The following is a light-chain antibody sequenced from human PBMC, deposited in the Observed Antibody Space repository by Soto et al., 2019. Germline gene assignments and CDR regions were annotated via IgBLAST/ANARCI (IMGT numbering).Light chain of an antibody. CDR3: NLYSGTSFYV. V-gene: IGLV2-14*01. J-gene: IGLJ1*01. Sequence: QSALAQPASMSGSPGQSITISCTGSGSDIATFNYVSWYQQYPGKAPKLLIYQVTSRASGVSHRFSGSKSGNTAALTISGLQPEDEAEYYCNLYSGTSFYVFGTATKVTL. CDR2: QVT. CDR1: GSDIATFNY.